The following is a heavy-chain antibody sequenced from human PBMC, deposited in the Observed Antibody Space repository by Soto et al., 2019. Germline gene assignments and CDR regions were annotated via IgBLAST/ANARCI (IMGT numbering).Heavy chain of an antibody. V-gene: IGHV3-21*01. D-gene: IGHD2-15*01. CDR1: GFTFSSYS. CDR3: ARDHSQPLYRSFDY. CDR2: ISNSSSYI. Sequence: GGSLRLSCAASGFTFSSYSMNWVRQAPGKGLEWVSSISNSSSYIYYADSGKGRYTNTRDNAKNSQYLQMNRLRAEDTAVYYCARDHSQPLYRSFDYWGQGTLVTVSS. J-gene: IGHJ4*02.